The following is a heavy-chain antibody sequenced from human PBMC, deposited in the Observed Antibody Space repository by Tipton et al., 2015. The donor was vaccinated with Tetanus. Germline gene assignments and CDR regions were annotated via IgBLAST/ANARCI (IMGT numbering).Heavy chain of an antibody. CDR1: GFTVSSNY. V-gene: IGHV3-66*01. D-gene: IGHD3-22*01. Sequence: GSLRLSCAASGFTVSSNYMSWVRQAPGKGLEWVSVIYSGGSTYYADSVKGRFTISRDNSKNTLYLQMNSLRAEDTAVYYCARDHYYDSSGSHDYWGQGTLVTVSS. CDR2: IYSGGST. CDR3: ARDHYYDSSGSHDY. J-gene: IGHJ4*02.